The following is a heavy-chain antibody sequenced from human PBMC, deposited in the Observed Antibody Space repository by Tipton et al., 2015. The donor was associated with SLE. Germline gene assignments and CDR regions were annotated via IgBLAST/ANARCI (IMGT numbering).Heavy chain of an antibody. Sequence: SLRLSCAASGFTFSTYAMSWVRQAPGKGLEWVSGTSPSGGMKFYADSVKGRFSISRDNSNNRLSLQMNSLRVEDTAVYYCVRSSSPPYYYYYMDVWGKGTTVTASS. CDR1: GFTFSTYA. V-gene: IGHV3-23*01. CDR3: VRSSSPPYYYYYMDV. CDR2: TSPSGGMK. J-gene: IGHJ6*03. D-gene: IGHD6-6*01.